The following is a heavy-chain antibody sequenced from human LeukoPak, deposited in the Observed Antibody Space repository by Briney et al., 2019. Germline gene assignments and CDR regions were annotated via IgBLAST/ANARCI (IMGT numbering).Heavy chain of an antibody. CDR3: AKESSYYGSGSYYKAFDY. CDR1: GFTFSSYA. V-gene: IGHV3-23*01. Sequence: PGGSLRLSCAASGFTFSSYAMSWVRQAPGKGREWVSDISGSASSTYYAYSVKGRFTISRDNSKNTLYLQMSSLRAEDTAVYYCAKESSYYGSGSYYKAFDYWGQGTLVTVSS. J-gene: IGHJ4*02. CDR2: ISGSASST. D-gene: IGHD3-10*01.